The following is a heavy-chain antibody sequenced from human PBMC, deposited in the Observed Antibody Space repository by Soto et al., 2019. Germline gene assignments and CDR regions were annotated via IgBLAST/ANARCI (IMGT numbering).Heavy chain of an antibody. D-gene: IGHD3-16*01. V-gene: IGHV3-74*01. CDR1: GFTFSSYW. CDR2: IKTDGSST. CDR3: ARVGVGHYEFDY. J-gene: IGHJ4*02. Sequence: EVQLVESGGALVQPGGSLRLSCAASGFTFSSYWMHWVRQAPGEGLGWVSRIKTDGSSTSYADSVKGRFTISRDNAKNTMYLQMNSLRAEDTAVYYCARVGVGHYEFDYWGQGTLVTVSS.